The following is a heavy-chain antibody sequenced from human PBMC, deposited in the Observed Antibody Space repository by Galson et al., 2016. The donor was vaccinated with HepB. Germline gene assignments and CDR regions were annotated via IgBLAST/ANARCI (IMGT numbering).Heavy chain of an antibody. J-gene: IGHJ4*02. CDR2: ISGSGVIT. Sequence: SLRLSCAASGFTFSSYAMSWVRQAPGKGLEWVSAISGSGVITYYADSVKGRFTISRDNSKNTLYLQMKSLRAEDTAVYYCAKDQKRRLLSPITVAGTDYWGQGTRVTVSS. D-gene: IGHD6-19*01. V-gene: IGHV3-23*01. CDR3: AKDQKRRLLSPITVAGTDY. CDR1: GFTFSSYA.